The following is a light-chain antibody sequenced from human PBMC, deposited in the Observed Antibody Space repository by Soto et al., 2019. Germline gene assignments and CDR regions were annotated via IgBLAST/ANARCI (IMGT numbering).Light chain of an antibody. CDR1: PSVISN. V-gene: IGKV3-15*01. CDR3: QQYSSWPPWT. CDR2: GAS. Sequence: EIVMAQARATPSASQGGRATLSCSAGPSVISNLAKHQQKPGKAPRLLIYGASARATGTPAGISGRGPGTEFTLTISSLASQDSAVFFCQQYSSWPPWTVSQVTKV. J-gene: IGKJ1*01.